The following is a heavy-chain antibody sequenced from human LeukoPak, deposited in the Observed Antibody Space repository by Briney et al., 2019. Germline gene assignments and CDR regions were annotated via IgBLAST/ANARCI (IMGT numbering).Heavy chain of an antibody. Sequence: PSETLSLTCAVYGGSFSGYHWSWIRQPPGKGLEWIGEINNRGSTNYNPSLKSRVTMSVDTSKNQFSLKLSSVTAADTAVYYCARGRGAARFVTIEFDYWGQGALVTVSS. J-gene: IGHJ4*02. D-gene: IGHD6-6*01. CDR1: GGSFSGYH. CDR3: ARGRGAARFVTIEFDY. CDR2: INNRGST. V-gene: IGHV4-34*01.